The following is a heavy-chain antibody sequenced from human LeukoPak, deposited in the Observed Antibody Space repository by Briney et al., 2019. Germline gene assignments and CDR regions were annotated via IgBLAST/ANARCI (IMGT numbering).Heavy chain of an antibody. CDR1: GGSFSGYY. Sequence: SETLSLTCAVYGGSFSGYYWSWIRQPPGKGLEWIGEINHSGSTNYNPSLKSRVTISVDTSKNQLSLKLSSVTAADTAVYYCASLSSSSWFDPWGQGTLVTVSS. J-gene: IGHJ5*02. CDR2: INHSGST. V-gene: IGHV4-34*01. D-gene: IGHD6-13*01. CDR3: ASLSSSSWFDP.